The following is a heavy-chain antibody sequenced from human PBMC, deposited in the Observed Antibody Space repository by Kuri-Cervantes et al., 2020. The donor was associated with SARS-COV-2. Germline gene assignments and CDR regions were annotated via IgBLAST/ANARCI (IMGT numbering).Heavy chain of an antibody. CDR3: ASDLHTGGAPDGYHFYGLDV. V-gene: IGHV3-33*08. D-gene: IGHD5-18*01. CDR2: IWYDGSNK. CDR1: GFTFSSYG. Sequence: GESLKISCAASGFTFSSYGMHWVRQAPGKGLEWVAVIWYDGSNKYYADSVKGRSTISRDNSKNTLYLQMNSLRAEDTAVYHCASDLHTGGAPDGYHFYGLDVWGQGTTVTVSS. J-gene: IGHJ6*02.